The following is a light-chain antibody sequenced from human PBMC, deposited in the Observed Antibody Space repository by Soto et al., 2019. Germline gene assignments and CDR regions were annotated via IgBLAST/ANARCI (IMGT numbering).Light chain of an antibody. CDR2: GAS. V-gene: IGKV3-20*01. Sequence: EIVLTKSPGTLSLSPGERATLSCMASQSVSSTYLAWYQQKPGQAPRLLIYGASSRVTGIPDRFSGSGSGTDFTLTISRLEPEDFAVYYCQQYGTSRWTFGQGTKVDI. J-gene: IGKJ1*01. CDR1: QSVSSTY. CDR3: QQYGTSRWT.